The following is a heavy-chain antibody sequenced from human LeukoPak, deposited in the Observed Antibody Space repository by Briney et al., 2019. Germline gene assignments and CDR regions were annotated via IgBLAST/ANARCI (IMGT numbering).Heavy chain of an antibody. CDR1: GGSFSGYY. Sequence: SETLSLSCGVYGGSFSGYYWSWIRQPPGKGLEWIGSIYYSGSTYYNPSLKSRVTISVDTSKNQFSLKLSSVTAADTAVYYCARHRNDFWSGYYPDYWGQGTLVTVSS. D-gene: IGHD3-3*01. CDR3: ARHRNDFWSGYYPDY. CDR2: IYYSGST. V-gene: IGHV4-34*01. J-gene: IGHJ4*02.